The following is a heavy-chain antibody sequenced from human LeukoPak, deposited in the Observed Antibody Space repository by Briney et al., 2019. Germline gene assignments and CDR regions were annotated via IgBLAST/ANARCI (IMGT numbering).Heavy chain of an antibody. CDR3: AKDWVWAIQLWLLDY. CDR1: GFTFSSYA. J-gene: IGHJ4*02. Sequence: GGSLRLACAASGFTFSSYAMSWVRQAPGKGLEWVSAISVSGGSTYYADSVKGRFTISGDNSKNTLYLQMNSLRAEDTAVYYCAKDWVWAIQLWLLDYWGQGTLVTVSS. V-gene: IGHV3-23*01. D-gene: IGHD5-18*01. CDR2: ISVSGGST.